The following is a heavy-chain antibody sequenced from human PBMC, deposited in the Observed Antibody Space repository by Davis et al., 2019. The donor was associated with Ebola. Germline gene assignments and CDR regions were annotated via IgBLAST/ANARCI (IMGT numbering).Heavy chain of an antibody. V-gene: IGHV3-49*03. CDR1: GFTFGDYA. CDR3: ARDLDTGNYYYYGMDV. D-gene: IGHD5-18*01. Sequence: GESLKISCTASGFTFGDYAMSWFRQAPGKGLEWVGFIRSKAYGGTTEYAASVKGRFTISRDDSKSIAYLQMNSLRAEDTAVYYCARDLDTGNYYYYGMDVWGQGTTVTVSS. CDR2: IRSKAYGGTT. J-gene: IGHJ6*02.